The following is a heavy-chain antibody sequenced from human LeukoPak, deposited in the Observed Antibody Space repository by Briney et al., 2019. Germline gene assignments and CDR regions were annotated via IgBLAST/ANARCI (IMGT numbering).Heavy chain of an antibody. J-gene: IGHJ6*02. V-gene: IGHV4-59*01. Sequence: PAEPLSLPCTVSGGSISTYYWNWIRPPPGKGLEWIGYIYHTGSTNYNPSLQSRVTISVDTSKSQFSLNLNSVTAADTAVYYCASRSGFDGLDVWGQGTTVTVSS. CDR3: ASRSGFDGLDV. D-gene: IGHD3-10*01. CDR1: GGSISTYY. CDR2: IYHTGST.